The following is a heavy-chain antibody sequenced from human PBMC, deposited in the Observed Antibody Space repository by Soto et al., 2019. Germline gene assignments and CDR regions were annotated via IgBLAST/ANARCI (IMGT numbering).Heavy chain of an antibody. CDR1: GGTFGNSA. J-gene: IGHJ6*02. CDR2: IIPIFPTP. D-gene: IGHD3-10*01. CDR3: AKNKDPRQLRGSDDYGMDV. Sequence: QVQLVQSGAEVKKPGSSVTVSCKASGGTFGNSAISWVRQAPGQGLEWMGGIIPIFPTPDYAQKFQGRVTMTAYECTTRSYVEVESLGADNAAVDFCAKNKDPRQLRGSDDYGMDVWGQGTTVTVSS. V-gene: IGHV1-69*12.